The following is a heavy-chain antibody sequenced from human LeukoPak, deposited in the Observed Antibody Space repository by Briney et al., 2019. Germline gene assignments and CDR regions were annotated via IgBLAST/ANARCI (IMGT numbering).Heavy chain of an antibody. CDR1: GGSISSGNYY. CDR2: IFASGIT. Sequence: SQTLSLTCNVSGGSISSGNYYWSWIRQPAGKGLEWIGRIFASGITNYNPSLKSRVTISVDTSKNQFSLKVTSVTAADTAVYYCARGPGSYSKEAFDMWGQGTLVTVSS. J-gene: IGHJ3*02. V-gene: IGHV4-61*02. D-gene: IGHD3-10*01. CDR3: ARGPGSYSKEAFDM.